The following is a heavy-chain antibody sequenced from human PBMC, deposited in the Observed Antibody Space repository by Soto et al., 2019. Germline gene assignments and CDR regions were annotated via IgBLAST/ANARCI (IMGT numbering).Heavy chain of an antibody. CDR3: SADPTDILVGGWV. D-gene: IGHD2-15*01. V-gene: IGHV1-58*02. J-gene: IGHJ6*02. CDR2: IVVGSGQT. CDR1: GSGFIRSG. Sequence: SVKVSCKASGSGFIRSGIQWVRQAHGQRRAWLGWIVVGSGQTSYAQNFRGRVAITRDTSTATAYIELTGLTSDDTAVYFCSADPTDILVGGWVWGQGT.